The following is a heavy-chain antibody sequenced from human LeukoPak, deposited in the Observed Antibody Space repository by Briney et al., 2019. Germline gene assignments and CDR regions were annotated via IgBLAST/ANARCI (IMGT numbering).Heavy chain of an antibody. CDR1: GGTFSSYA. CDR3: ARGNYGSGSYNGDWGLLDY. J-gene: IGHJ4*02. V-gene: IGHV1-69*06. Sequence: ASVKVSCKASGGTFSSYAISWVRQAPGPGLEGMGGIIPIFCTTNYAQKFQGRVTFSADKSTRTAYMELSSLRSEDTAVYYCARGNYGSGSYNGDWGLLDYWGQGTLVTVSS. D-gene: IGHD3-10*01. CDR2: IIPIFCTT.